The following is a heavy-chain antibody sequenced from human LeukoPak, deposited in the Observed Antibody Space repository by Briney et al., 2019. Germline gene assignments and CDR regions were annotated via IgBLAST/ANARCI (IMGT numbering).Heavy chain of an antibody. CDR1: GFTFSSYA. D-gene: IGHD2-21*01. V-gene: IGHV3-23*01. CDR3: AKYLSISHVSEYFDY. CDR2: ISGRGGHT. J-gene: IGHJ4*02. Sequence: GGSLRLSCVDSGFTFSSYAVSWVREAPGKGVGWGSGISGRGGHTYYVDSVKGGFTISREKPKKTLYLQMKRLGDEDTAVYYCAKYLSISHVSEYFDYWGQGTLVTVSS.